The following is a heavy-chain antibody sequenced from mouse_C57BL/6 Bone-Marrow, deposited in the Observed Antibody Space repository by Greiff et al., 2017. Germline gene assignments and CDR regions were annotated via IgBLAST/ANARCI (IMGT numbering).Heavy chain of an antibody. D-gene: IGHD1-1*01. V-gene: IGHV15-2*01. CDR1: DSEVFPIAY. Sequence: QVQLQQSGSELRSPGSSVKLSCKDFDSEVFPIAYMSWVRQKPGHGFEWIGGILPSIGRTISGEKFEDKATLDADTLSNTAYLELNSLTSEDSAIYYCARPDYGSSYHVDVWGTGTTVTVAS. CDR3: ARPDYGSSYHVDV. CDR2: ILPSIGRT. J-gene: IGHJ1*03.